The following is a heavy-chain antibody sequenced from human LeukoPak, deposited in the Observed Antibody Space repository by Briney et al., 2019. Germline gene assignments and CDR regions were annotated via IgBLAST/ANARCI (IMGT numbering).Heavy chain of an antibody. CDR3: ARGPTLYTSGWYPGFDS. J-gene: IGHJ4*02. V-gene: IGHV4-59*12. CDR2: IYYSGST. CDR1: GGSISSYY. D-gene: IGHD6-19*01. Sequence: ASETLSLTCTVSGGSISSYYWSWIRQPPGKGLEWIGYIYYSGSTNYNPSLKSRVTMSLDKSKNQFSLKVNSVTAADTAVYYCARGPTLYTSGWYPGFDSWGQGTLVTVSS.